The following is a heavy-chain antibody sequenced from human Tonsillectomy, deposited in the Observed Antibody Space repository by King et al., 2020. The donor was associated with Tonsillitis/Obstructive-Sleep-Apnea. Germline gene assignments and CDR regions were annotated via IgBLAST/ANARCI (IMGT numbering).Heavy chain of an antibody. CDR3: ARERRMKYYMDV. V-gene: IGHV3-30*03. CDR1: GFTFSEYG. D-gene: IGHD2/OR15-2a*01. J-gene: IGHJ6*03. CDR2: ISRDGSSK. Sequence: VQLVESGGGVVQPGWSLRLSCAASGFTFSEYGMYWVRQAPGKGLDWVAAISRDGSSKFYSDSVRGRFAISRDNSKSTLYLQLNSVTAGDTALYYCARERRMKYYMDVWGKGTTVTVSS.